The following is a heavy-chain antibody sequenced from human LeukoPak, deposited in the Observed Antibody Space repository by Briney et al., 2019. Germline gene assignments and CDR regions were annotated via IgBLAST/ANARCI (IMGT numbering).Heavy chain of an antibody. J-gene: IGHJ4*02. CDR2: IYYSGST. CDR1: GGSISSSSYY. D-gene: IGHD6-19*01. CDR3: ARHSSGWDFDY. V-gene: IGHV4-39*01. Sequence: TSETLSLTCTVSGGSISSSSYYWGWIRQPPGKGLEWIGSIYYSGSTYYNPSLKSRVTISVDTPKNQFSLKLSSVTAADMAVYYCARHSSGWDFDYWGQGTLVTVSS.